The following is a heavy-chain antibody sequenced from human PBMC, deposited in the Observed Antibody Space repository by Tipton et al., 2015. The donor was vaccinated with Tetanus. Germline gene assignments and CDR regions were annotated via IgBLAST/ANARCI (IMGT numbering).Heavy chain of an antibody. CDR1: GGSFSGYY. CDR2: IYYSGTT. D-gene: IGHD5-18*01. V-gene: IGHV4-30-4*08. CDR3: DRVFTRGYTYGTTFDY. J-gene: IGHJ4*02. Sequence: GLVKPSETLSLTCAVYGGSFSGYYWSWIRQSPGKGLEWIGYIYYSGTTYYNPSLKSRVTISVDTSNNQFSLKVTSVTAADTAVYYCDRVFTRGYTYGTTFDYWGQGTLVTVSS.